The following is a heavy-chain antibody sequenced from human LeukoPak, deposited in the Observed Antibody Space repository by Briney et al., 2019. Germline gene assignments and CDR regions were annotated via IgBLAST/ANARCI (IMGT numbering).Heavy chain of an antibody. CDR2: IYHSGNT. Sequence: SETLSLTCAVSGYSISSDHYWGWIRQPPGKGLEWIGSIYHSGNTYYNPSLKSRVTISVDTSKNQFSLKLSSVTAADTAVYYCARLPYCSSTRCYDYYYYMDVWGKGTTVTVSS. CDR1: GYSISSDHY. D-gene: IGHD2-2*01. CDR3: ARLPYCSSTRCYDYYYYMDV. J-gene: IGHJ6*03. V-gene: IGHV4-38-2*01.